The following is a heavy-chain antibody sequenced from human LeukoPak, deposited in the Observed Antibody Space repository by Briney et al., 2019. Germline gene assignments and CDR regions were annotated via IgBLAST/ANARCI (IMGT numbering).Heavy chain of an antibody. Sequence: SETLSLTCAVYGGSFSGYYWSWIRHPPGKGLEWIGEINHSGSTNYNPSLKSRVTISVDTSKNQFSLKLSSVTAADTAVYYCARGRNYDYVWGSYRPYYFDYWGQGTLVTVSS. CDR3: ARGRNYDYVWGSYRPYYFDY. V-gene: IGHV4-34*01. CDR1: GGSFSGYY. CDR2: INHSGST. J-gene: IGHJ4*02. D-gene: IGHD3-16*02.